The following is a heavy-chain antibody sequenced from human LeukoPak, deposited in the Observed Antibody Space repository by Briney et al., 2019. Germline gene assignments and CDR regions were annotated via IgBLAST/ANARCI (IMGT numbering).Heavy chain of an antibody. CDR1: GYSFTSYW. Sequence: AGESLKISCKGSGYSFTSYWIVWVRQMPGKGLEWMGIIYPGDSDTRYSPSFQGQVTISVDKSISTAYLQWSSLKASDTAMYYCARQDLIGNRPEYLQHWGQGTLVTVSS. CDR2: IYPGDSDT. J-gene: IGHJ1*01. D-gene: IGHD2/OR15-2a*01. CDR3: ARQDLIGNRPEYLQH. V-gene: IGHV5-51*01.